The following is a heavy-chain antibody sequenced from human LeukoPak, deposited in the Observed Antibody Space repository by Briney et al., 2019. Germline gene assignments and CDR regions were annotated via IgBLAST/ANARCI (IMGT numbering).Heavy chain of an antibody. V-gene: IGHV3-21*01. CDR1: GFTFSTYA. D-gene: IGHD3-22*01. J-gene: IGHJ3*02. CDR2: ISGSSSHV. Sequence: GGSLRLSCAASGFTFSTYAMSWVRQAPGKGLEWVSSISGSSSHVWYADSVKGRFTSSRDNAKNSLYLQMSSLRVEDTAVYYCARDQYYSDSSGYPYDIWGQGTMVTVSS. CDR3: ARDQYYSDSSGYPYDI.